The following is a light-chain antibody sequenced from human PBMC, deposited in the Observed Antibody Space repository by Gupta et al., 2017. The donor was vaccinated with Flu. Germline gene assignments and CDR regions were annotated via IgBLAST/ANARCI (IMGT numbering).Light chain of an antibody. J-gene: IGKJ4*01. CDR3: QQDVTSPLT. CDR2: GAS. CDR1: QSVSSSY. V-gene: IGKV3-20*01. Sequence: GSLVLSPGERATLSCRASQSVSSSYLAWYQQKPGQAPRLLIYGASNMATGIPDRFSGSGSGTDFTLTISRLEPEDFAVYYCQQDVTSPLTFGGGTKVEIK.